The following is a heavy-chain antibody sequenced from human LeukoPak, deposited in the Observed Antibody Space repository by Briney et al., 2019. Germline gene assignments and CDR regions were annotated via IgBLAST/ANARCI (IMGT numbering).Heavy chain of an antibody. D-gene: IGHD3-10*01. J-gene: IGHJ4*02. CDR2: ISTDGSTT. V-gene: IGHV3-74*01. Sequence: GGSLRLSCAASGFGFSSYWMHWVRQVPGKGPLWVSHISTDGSTTNYADSVKGRFTTSRDNANNTLYLQMNSLRAEDTAVYYCLFGSGSYYTAFEYWGQGALVTVSS. CDR3: LFGSGSYYTAFEY. CDR1: GFGFSSYW.